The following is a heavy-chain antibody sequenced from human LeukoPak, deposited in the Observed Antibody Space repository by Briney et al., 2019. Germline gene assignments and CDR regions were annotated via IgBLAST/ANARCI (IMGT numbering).Heavy chain of an antibody. CDR2: ISWNSGSI. CDR1: GFTFDDYA. D-gene: IGHD5-18*01. J-gene: IGHJ3*02. V-gene: IGHV3-9*01. CDR3: AKSLKDTAMVKDAFDI. Sequence: PGRSLRLSCAASGFTFDDYAMHWVRQAPGKGLEWVSGISWNSGSIGYADSVKGRFTISRDNAKNSLYLQMNSLRAEDTALHYCAKSLKDTAMVKDAFDIWGQGTMVTVSS.